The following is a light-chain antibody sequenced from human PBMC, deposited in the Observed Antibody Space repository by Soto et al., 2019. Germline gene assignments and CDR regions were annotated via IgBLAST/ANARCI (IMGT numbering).Light chain of an antibody. CDR3: QQGHTTPIT. V-gene: IGKV1-5*01. CDR2: DAS. CDR1: QSISSW. Sequence: DIHISHSPSTLSSSVLYIFTITCLASQSISSWLAWYQQKPGKAPKLLIYDASSLESGVPSRFSGSGSGTEFTLTVSSLQPEDFATYYCQQGHTTPITFGQGTRLEIK. J-gene: IGKJ5*01.